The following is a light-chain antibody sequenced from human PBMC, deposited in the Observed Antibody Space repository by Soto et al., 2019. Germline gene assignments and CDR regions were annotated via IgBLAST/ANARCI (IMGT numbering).Light chain of an antibody. V-gene: IGKV3-20*01. CDR3: HQYGKSPRT. CDR1: QSVSSNS. Sequence: EIVLTQSPGTLSLSPGERATLSCRASQSVSSNSLAWYQQKPGQAPRLLIYGASSRATGIPDRFSASGSGTDFPLTISRLEPEDFALYYCHQYGKSPRTFGQGTKVEI. CDR2: GAS. J-gene: IGKJ1*01.